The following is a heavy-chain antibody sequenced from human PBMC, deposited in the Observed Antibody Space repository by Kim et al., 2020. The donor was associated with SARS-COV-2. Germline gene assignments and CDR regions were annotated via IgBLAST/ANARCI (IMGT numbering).Heavy chain of an antibody. CDR1: GGSISSGSYY. V-gene: IGHV4-61*02. CDR2: IYTSGST. J-gene: IGHJ6*02. D-gene: IGHD6-13*01. Sequence: SETLSLTCTVSGGSISSGSYYWSWIRQPAGKGLEWIGRIYTSGSTNYNPSLKSRVTISVDTSKNQFSLKLSSVTAADTAVYYCARDPSGSWNYYYGMDVWGQGTTVTVSS. CDR3: ARDPSGSWNYYYGMDV.